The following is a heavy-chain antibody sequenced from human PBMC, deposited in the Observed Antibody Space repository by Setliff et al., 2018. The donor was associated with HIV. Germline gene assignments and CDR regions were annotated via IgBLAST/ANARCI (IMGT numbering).Heavy chain of an antibody. CDR2: IYYSGST. V-gene: IGHV4-34*01. J-gene: IGHJ4*02. D-gene: IGHD6-6*01. CDR3: ARAVQLGYFDY. CDR1: GGSFSGYY. Sequence: SETLSLTCAVYGGSFSGYYWSWIRQPPGKGLEWIGSIYYSGSTYYNPSLKSRVTISVDTSKNQFSLKLSSVTAADTAVYYCARAVQLGYFDYWGQGTLVTVSS.